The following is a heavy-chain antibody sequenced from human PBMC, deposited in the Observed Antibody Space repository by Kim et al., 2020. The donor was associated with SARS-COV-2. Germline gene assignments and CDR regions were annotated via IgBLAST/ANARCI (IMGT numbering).Heavy chain of an antibody. J-gene: IGHJ5*02. V-gene: IGHV3-23*01. CDR1: GFTLRKYA. CDR3: ATPENRRWGHFQS. Sequence: GGSLRLSCAASGFTLRKYAMSWVRQAPRKGLEWVSGIIGSGDNTYYADPVKGRFPIPRDNSKNTLYLQMNSLRAVDTAIFYCATPENRRWGHFQSWGQRTLVTVSS. CDR2: IIGSGDNT. D-gene: IGHD3-3*02.